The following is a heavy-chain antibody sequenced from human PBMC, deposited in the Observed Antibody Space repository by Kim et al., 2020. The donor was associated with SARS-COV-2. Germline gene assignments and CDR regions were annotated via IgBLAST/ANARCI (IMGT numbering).Heavy chain of an antibody. CDR1: GFSLSQNN. D-gene: IGHD5-12*01. CDR3: AREGLSSGDGWGFDF. Sequence: GGSLRLSCAASGFSLSQNNMAWVRQAPGKGLEWVAAIYSGGSTFHADSVGGRFTISRDISRNTLFLQMNSLGVDDTAVYYCAREGLSSGDGWGFDFWGQG. CDR2: IYSGGST. J-gene: IGHJ4*02. V-gene: IGHV3-53*01.